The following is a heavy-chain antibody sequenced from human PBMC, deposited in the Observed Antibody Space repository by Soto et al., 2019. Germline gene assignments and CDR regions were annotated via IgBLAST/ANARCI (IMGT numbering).Heavy chain of an antibody. J-gene: IGHJ6*02. CDR1: GGSISSGDYY. V-gene: IGHV4-30-4*01. CDR3: ARGPPVYYGMDV. Sequence: LSLTCTVSGGSISSGDYYWSWIRQPPGKGLEWIGYIYYSGSTYYNPSLKSRVTISVDTSKNQFSLKLSSVTAADTAVYYCARGPPVYYGMDVWGQGTTVTVSS. CDR2: IYYSGST.